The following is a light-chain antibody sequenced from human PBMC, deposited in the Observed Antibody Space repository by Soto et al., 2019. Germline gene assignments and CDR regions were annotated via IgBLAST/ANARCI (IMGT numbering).Light chain of an antibody. Sequence: SALTQPASVSGSPGQSITISCTGTSRDDGGYHYVSWYQQHPGKAPKLMIYDVSNRPSGVSNRFSGSKSGNTASLTISGLQAEDEADYYCSSHTSSSTSYVFGTGTKV. CDR1: SRDDGGYHY. CDR2: DVS. V-gene: IGLV2-14*01. J-gene: IGLJ1*01. CDR3: SSHTSSSTSYV.